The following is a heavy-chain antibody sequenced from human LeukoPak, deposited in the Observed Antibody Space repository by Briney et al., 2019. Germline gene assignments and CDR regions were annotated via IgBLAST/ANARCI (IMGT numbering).Heavy chain of an antibody. J-gene: IGHJ4*02. CDR3: ARFRTAMQLWKGYYFDY. CDR2: INEDGREK. V-gene: IGHV3-7*01. D-gene: IGHD5-18*01. Sequence: GGSLRVSCAASGFTFSRYWMSWVRQAPGKGLEWVADINEDGREKYYVDSVKGRFTISRDNAKNSLYLQMNSLRAEDTAVYYCARFRTAMQLWKGYYFDYWGQGTLVTVSS. CDR1: GFTFSRYW.